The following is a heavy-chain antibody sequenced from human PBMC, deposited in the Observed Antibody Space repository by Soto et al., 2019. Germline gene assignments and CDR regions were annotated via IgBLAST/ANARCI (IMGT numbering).Heavy chain of an antibody. D-gene: IGHD3-22*01. Sequence: QVQLVQSGAEVKKPGASVKVSCKASGYTFSIYGISWVRQAPGKGLEWMGWISGYNGNTDYAQNLQDRVTLTTDASTSSVYMELRTLRSDDTAVYYCARVDYSDSSGYYGYWGQGTLITVSS. J-gene: IGHJ4*02. CDR2: ISGYNGNT. V-gene: IGHV1-18*04. CDR3: ARVDYSDSSGYYGY. CDR1: GYTFSIYG.